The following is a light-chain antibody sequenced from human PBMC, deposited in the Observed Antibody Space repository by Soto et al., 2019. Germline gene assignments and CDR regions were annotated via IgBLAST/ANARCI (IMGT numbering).Light chain of an antibody. J-gene: IGLJ3*02. Sequence: QSALTQPASVSGSPGQSITISCTGTSSDIGAYNYVSWYQQHPGKPPKLLIYDVSKWPSGVFNRFSGSKSGNTASLTISGLQAEDESNYYCASYTRNRTWVFGGGTKLTVL. V-gene: IGLV2-14*01. CDR3: ASYTRNRTWV. CDR2: DVS. CDR1: SSDIGAYNY.